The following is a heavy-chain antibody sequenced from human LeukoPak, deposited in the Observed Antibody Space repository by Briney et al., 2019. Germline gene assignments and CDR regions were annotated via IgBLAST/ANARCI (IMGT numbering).Heavy chain of an antibody. CDR3: ARDSFEGSEYFQH. CDR1: GYIFISFG. V-gene: IGHV1-18*01. J-gene: IGHJ1*01. CDR2: ISGYNGYT. D-gene: IGHD3-16*01. Sequence: SVKVSCKASGYIFISFGISWVRQAPGQGLEWMGWISGYNGYTNHAQKFQGRVTMTTDTSTSTAYMELRSLRSDDTAVYYCARDSFEGSEYFQHWGQGTLVTVSS.